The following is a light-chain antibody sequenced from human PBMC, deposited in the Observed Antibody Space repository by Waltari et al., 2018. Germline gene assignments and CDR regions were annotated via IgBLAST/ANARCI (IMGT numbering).Light chain of an antibody. CDR2: WAS. J-gene: IGKJ4*01. CDR3: QQYYSTPLT. CDR1: QTVLYSSNNKNY. V-gene: IGKV4-1*01. Sequence: DIVMTQSPDSLAVSLGERATINCKSSQTVLYSSNNKNYLAWYQQKPRQPPRLLIYWASARESGVPDRFSGSGSGTDSTLSISSLQAEDVAVYYCQQYYSTPLTFGGGTKVELK.